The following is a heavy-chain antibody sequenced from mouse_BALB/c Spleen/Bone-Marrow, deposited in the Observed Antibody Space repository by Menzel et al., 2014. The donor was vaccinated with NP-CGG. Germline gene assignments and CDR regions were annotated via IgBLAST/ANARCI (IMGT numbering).Heavy chain of an antibody. Sequence: VQLKQSGAELVKPGASVKLSCTASGFNIKDTYMHWVKQRPEQGLEWIGRIDPANGNTKYDPKFQGEATITADTSSNTAYLQLSSLTSEDTAVYYCAGYDYYQAWFAYWGQGTLVTVSA. V-gene: IGHV14-3*02. J-gene: IGHJ3*01. CDR3: AGYDYYQAWFAY. CDR1: GFNIKDTY. D-gene: IGHD2-4*01. CDR2: IDPANGNT.